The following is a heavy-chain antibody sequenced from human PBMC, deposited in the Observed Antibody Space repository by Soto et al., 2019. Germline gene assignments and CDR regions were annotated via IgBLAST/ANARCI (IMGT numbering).Heavy chain of an antibody. V-gene: IGHV4-59*01. Sequence: QVQLQESGPGLVKPTETLSLTCTVSGGSISSYYWSWIRQPPGKGLEWIGYIYYSGSTNYNPSLKSRVTISVDTSKNQFSLKLSSVTATDTAVYYCARVLQADMVMAEGYGMDVWGQGTTVTVSS. D-gene: IGHD2-8*01. CDR1: GGSISSYY. J-gene: IGHJ6*02. CDR2: IYYSGST. CDR3: ARVLQADMVMAEGYGMDV.